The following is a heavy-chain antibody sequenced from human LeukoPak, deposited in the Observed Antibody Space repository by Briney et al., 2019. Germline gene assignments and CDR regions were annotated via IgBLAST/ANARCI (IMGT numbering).Heavy chain of an antibody. D-gene: IGHD4-11*01. CDR2: ISRSGTKT. V-gene: IGHV3-23*01. CDR1: GFTFSSHA. J-gene: IGHJ4*02. CDR3: AKDWPVSGDHYSPFDW. Sequence: GGSLTLSCAASGFTFSSHALSWLRQPPGMGLEWVAPISRSGTKTYYVDSVKGRFTISRDSSKNTLHLQMDSLRAEDTAVYYCAKDWPVSGDHYSPFDWWGQGTLVTVSS.